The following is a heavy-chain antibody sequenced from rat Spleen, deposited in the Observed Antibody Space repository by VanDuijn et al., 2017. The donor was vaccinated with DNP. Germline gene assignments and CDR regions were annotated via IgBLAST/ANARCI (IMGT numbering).Heavy chain of an antibody. CDR3: TRDLGSY. CDR2: ISTSGGST. J-gene: IGHJ2*01. D-gene: IGHD5-1*01. V-gene: IGHV5-46*01. Sequence: EVQLVESGGGLVQPGRSLKLSCAASGFTFSSFPMAWVRQAPTKGLEWVATISTSGGSTYYRDSVKGRFTISRDNAKSTLYLQMNSLRSEDTATYYCTRDLGSYWGQGVMVTVSS. CDR1: GFTFSSFP.